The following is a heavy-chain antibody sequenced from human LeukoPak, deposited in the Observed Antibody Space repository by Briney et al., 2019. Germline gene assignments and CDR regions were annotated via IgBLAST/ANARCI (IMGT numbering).Heavy chain of an antibody. J-gene: IGHJ4*02. CDR1: GFTLTTYA. CDR3: ARSIPSDF. V-gene: IGHV3-23*01. CDR2: ITSGGRT. Sequence: LAGGSLRLSCVPSGFTLTTYAMNWVRQAPGKGLEWVAGITSGGRTYYADSVKGRFTISRDSSKNTLYLQMTTLRADDTGLFYCARSIPSDFWGQETLVTVSS. D-gene: IGHD1-26*01.